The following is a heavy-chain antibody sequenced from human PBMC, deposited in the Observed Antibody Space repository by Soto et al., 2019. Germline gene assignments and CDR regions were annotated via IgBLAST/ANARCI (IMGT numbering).Heavy chain of an antibody. Sequence: QVQLVQSGAEVKKPGASVKVSCKASGYTFTSYAMHWVRQAPGQRLEWMGWINAGNGNTKYSQKFQGSVSITRDTSVRTAYMESSSLTSEDTAVVYCATGAPAVVLFHYWGQGTLVTVSS. J-gene: IGHJ4*02. CDR3: ATGAPAVVLFHY. CDR1: GYTFTSYA. D-gene: IGHD2-15*01. V-gene: IGHV1-3*01. CDR2: INAGNGNT.